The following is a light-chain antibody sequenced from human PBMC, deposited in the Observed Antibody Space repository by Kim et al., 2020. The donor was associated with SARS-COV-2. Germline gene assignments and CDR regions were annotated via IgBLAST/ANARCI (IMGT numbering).Light chain of an antibody. CDR3: QHYTQQDDTSPRT. J-gene: IGKJ1*01. Sequence: RAPLACRASQIFSFAYVAWYQQKPGQAPRLLIYATSSRATGIPARFSGSGSGTGFTLTISRLEPEDFATYYCQHYTQQDDTSPRTFGQGTKVDIK. CDR2: ATS. V-gene: IGKV3-20*01. CDR1: QIFSFAY.